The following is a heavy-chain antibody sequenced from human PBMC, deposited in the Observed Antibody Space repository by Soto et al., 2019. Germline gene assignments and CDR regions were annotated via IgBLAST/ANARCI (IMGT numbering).Heavy chain of an antibody. CDR2: INHSGST. Sequence: PSETLSLTCAVYGGSFSGYYWSWIRQPPGKGLEWIGEINHSGSTNYNPSLKSRVTISVDTSKNQFSLKLSSVTAADTAVYYCGRGRGYYYYMDVWGKGTTVTVSS. J-gene: IGHJ6*03. CDR3: GRGRGYYYYMDV. V-gene: IGHV4-34*01. CDR1: GGSFSGYY.